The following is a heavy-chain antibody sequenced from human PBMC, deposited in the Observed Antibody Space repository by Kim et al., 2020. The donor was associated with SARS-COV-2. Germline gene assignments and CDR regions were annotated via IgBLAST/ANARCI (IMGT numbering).Heavy chain of an antibody. J-gene: IGHJ4*02. D-gene: IGHD2-15*01. CDR3: ARLGRYCSGGSCYSEYYFDY. Sequence: GESLKISCKGSGYSFTSYWISWVRQMPGKGLEWMGRIDPSDSYTNYSPSFQGHVTISADKSISTAYLQWSSLKASDTAMYYCARLGRYCSGGSCYSEYYFDYWGQGTLVTVSS. CDR2: IDPSDSYT. V-gene: IGHV5-10-1*01. CDR1: GYSFTSYW.